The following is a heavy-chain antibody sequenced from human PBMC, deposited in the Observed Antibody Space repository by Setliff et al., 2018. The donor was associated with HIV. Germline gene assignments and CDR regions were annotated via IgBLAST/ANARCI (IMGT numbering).Heavy chain of an antibody. CDR1: GSTFSSYS. V-gene: IGHV3-30*18. J-gene: IGHJ4*02. CDR3: AKSGTGIIYFDY. Sequence: PGGSLRLSCAASGSTFSSYSMHWVRQAPGKGLEWVAVISYDGSTKYYADSVKGRFTISRDNSKNTLYLQMNSLRAEDTAVYYCAKSGTGIIYFDYWGQGTLVTVSS. D-gene: IGHD1-1*01. CDR2: ISYDGSTK.